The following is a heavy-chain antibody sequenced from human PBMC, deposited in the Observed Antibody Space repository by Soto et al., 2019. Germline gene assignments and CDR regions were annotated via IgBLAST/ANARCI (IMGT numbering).Heavy chain of an antibody. CDR1: GFLFSSYG. Sequence: GGSLRLSCTVSGFLFSSYGLHWVRQAPGKGLEWVGIVSYDGSDSYYADSVKGRFTISRDNSNKTMSLQMNSLRTEDTALYYCATFGIYDFWSGYLHRDAFDVWGQGTMVTVSS. D-gene: IGHD3-3*01. V-gene: IGHV3-30*03. J-gene: IGHJ3*01. CDR3: ATFGIYDFWSGYLHRDAFDV. CDR2: VSYDGSDS.